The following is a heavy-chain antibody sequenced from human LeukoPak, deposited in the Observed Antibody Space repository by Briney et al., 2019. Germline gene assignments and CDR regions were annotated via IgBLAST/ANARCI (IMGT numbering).Heavy chain of an antibody. V-gene: IGHV1-24*01. CDR3: ATVAPGAMIVVVNAFDI. CDR1: GYTLTELS. D-gene: IGHD3-22*01. CDR2: FDPEDGET. Sequence: ASVKVSCKVSGYTLTELSMHWVRQAPGKGLEWMGGFDPEDGETIYAQKFQGRVTMTEDTSTDTAYMELSSLRSEDTAVYYCATVAPGAMIVVVNAFDIWGQGTVVTVSS. J-gene: IGHJ3*02.